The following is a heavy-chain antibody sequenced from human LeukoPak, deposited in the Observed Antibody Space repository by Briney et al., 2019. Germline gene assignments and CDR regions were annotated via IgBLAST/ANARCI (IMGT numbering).Heavy chain of an antibody. CDR2: INPNSGGT. Sequence: GASVKVSCKASKYTFTGYYMHWVRQAPGQGLEWMGWINPNSGGTNYAQKFQGRVTMTRDTSISTAYMDLSRLRSDDTAVYYCARRKGSGRTDVLDIWGQGTMVTISS. J-gene: IGHJ3*02. CDR3: ARRKGSGRTDVLDI. V-gene: IGHV1-2*02. D-gene: IGHD3-10*01. CDR1: KYTFTGYY.